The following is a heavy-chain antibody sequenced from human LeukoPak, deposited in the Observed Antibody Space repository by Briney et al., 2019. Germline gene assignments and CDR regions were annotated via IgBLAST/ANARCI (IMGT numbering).Heavy chain of an antibody. J-gene: IGHJ4*02. CDR2: ISGSGGST. V-gene: IGHV3-23*01. Sequence: GGSLRLSCTASGFTFGDYAMSWVRQAPGKGLEWVSAISGSGGSTYYADSVKGRFTISRDNSKNTLYLQMNSLRAEDTAVYYCAKLEGVRGAHFDYWGQGTLVTVSS. D-gene: IGHD3-10*01. CDR1: GFTFGDYA. CDR3: AKLEGVRGAHFDY.